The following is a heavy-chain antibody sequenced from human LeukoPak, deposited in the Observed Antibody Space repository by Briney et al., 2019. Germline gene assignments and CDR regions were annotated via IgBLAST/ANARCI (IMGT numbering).Heavy chain of an antibody. J-gene: IGHJ4*02. D-gene: IGHD2-21*02. CDR3: ARVGAYCGGDCYWYYFDY. CDR1: GFTVSSNY. V-gene: IGHV3-53*04. CDR2: IYSGGST. Sequence: PGGSLRLSCAASGFTVSSNYMSWVRQAPGKGLEWVSVIYSGGSTYYADSVKGRFTISRRNSKNTLYLQMNSLRAEDTAVYYCARVGAYCGGDCYWYYFDYWGQGTLVTVSS.